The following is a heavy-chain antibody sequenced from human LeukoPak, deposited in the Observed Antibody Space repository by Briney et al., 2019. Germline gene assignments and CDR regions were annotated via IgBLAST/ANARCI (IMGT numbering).Heavy chain of an antibody. CDR2: ISGSGGSGGRT. J-gene: IGHJ4*02. D-gene: IGHD3-10*01. V-gene: IGHV3-23*01. CDR1: GYTFKGYG. Sequence: GWSLRLSCEASGYTFKGYGLTWVRQAPGKGLEGVSGISGSGGSGGRTYYADSVKGRFTISRDNSKNTLYLQMNSLRAEDTAVYYCANVVRSSSYYFDYWGQGTLVTVSS. CDR3: ANVVRSSSYYFDY.